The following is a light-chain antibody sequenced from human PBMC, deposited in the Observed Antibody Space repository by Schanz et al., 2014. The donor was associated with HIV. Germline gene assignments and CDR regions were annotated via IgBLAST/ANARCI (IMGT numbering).Light chain of an antibody. Sequence: DIQLTQSPSFLSASVGDRVTITCRASQSISSYLNWYQQKPGKPPNLLIYAASTLHTGVPLRFSGSGSGTDFTLTINGLQPDDFATYYCQQLNSFPYTFGQGTMLEI. V-gene: IGKV1-9*01. J-gene: IGKJ2*01. CDR1: QSISSY. CDR3: QQLNSFPYT. CDR2: AAS.